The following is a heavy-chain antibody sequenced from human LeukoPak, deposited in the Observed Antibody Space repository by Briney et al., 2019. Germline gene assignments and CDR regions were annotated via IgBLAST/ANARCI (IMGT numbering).Heavy chain of an antibody. Sequence: PSETLSLTCTVSGGSISSYYWSWIRQPPGKGLEWIGYIYYSGSTNYNPSLKSRVTISVDTSKNQFSLKLSSVTAADTAVYYCARHRYHNDHLFDYWGQGTLVTVSS. CDR3: ARHRYHNDHLFDY. V-gene: IGHV4-59*08. CDR1: GGSISSYY. D-gene: IGHD1-14*01. CDR2: IYYSGST. J-gene: IGHJ4*02.